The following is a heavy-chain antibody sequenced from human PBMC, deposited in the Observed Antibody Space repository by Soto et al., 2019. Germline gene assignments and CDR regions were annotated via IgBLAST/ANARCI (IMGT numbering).Heavy chain of an antibody. V-gene: IGHV1-2*02. CDR1: GHSFTGHY. Sequence: GASVKVSCKVSGHSFTGHYMHWVRQAPGQGLEWMGWINPNSGDTNYARKFQGRVTMTRDTSIKTVYMELSSLRSDDTAVYYCATPVTRITMVRGAIVFDYWGQGTLVTVSS. CDR3: ATPVTRITMVRGAIVFDY. CDR2: INPNSGDT. J-gene: IGHJ4*02. D-gene: IGHD3-10*01.